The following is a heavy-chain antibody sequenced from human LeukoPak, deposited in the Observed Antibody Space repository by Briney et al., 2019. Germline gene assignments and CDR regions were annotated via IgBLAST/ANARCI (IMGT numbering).Heavy chain of an antibody. V-gene: IGHV4-39*01. CDR2: IYYSGST. J-gene: IGHJ4*02. Sequence: PSETLSLTCTVSGGSISSSSYYWGWIRQPPGRGLQWIGSIYYSGSTYYNESLESRVTISIDTSKNQFSLKLNSVTAADTAMYYCAKSGGYGLIDYWGQGTLVTVSS. CDR3: AKSGGYGLIDY. D-gene: IGHD1-26*01. CDR1: GGSISSSSYY.